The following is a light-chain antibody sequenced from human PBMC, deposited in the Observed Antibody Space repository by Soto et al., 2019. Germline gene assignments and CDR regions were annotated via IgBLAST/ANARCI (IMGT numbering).Light chain of an antibody. CDR1: QSVNNK. Sequence: EIVMTQSPATLSVSPGERATLSCRASQSVNNKLAWYQQKPGQAPRLLIYGASTRATGIPARFSGSGSGTEFTLTISSLQSEDFAVYYCQQYFNLYTFGHGTKLEIK. J-gene: IGKJ2*01. CDR2: GAS. V-gene: IGKV3D-15*01. CDR3: QQYFNLYT.